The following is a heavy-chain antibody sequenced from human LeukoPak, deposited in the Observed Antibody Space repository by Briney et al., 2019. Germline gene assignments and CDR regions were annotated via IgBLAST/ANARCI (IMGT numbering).Heavy chain of an antibody. CDR3: ARQVIVVVPAAFNWFDP. V-gene: IGHV4-39*01. Sequence: KPSETLSLTCTVSGGSISSSSYYWGWIRQPPGKGLEWIGSIYYSGSTYYNPSLKSRGTISVDTSKNQFSLKLSSVTAADTAVYYCARQVIVVVPAAFNWFDPWGPGTLVTVSS. CDR1: GGSISSSSYY. J-gene: IGHJ5*02. D-gene: IGHD2-2*01. CDR2: IYYSGST.